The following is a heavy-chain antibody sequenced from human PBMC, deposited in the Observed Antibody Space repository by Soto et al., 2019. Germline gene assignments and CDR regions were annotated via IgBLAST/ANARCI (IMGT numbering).Heavy chain of an antibody. CDR2: IIPIFPTA. CDR3: AMRTSVFGVVAMGGLDV. Sequence: QVQLVQSGAELKKPGSSVRVSCQASGGTFSSYSVNWVRQAPGQGLEWMGGIIPIFPTADHAQRFQGRVTITAGKSTNSAYLRLGTLRSDDTAVYYCAMRTSVFGVVAMGGLDVWGQGTTVSVSS. CDR1: GGTFSSYS. V-gene: IGHV1-69*14. J-gene: IGHJ6*01. D-gene: IGHD3-3*01.